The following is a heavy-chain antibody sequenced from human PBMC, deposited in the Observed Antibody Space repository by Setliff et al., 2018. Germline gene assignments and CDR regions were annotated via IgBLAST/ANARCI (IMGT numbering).Heavy chain of an antibody. CDR3: SRLVRYCTTTTCQRLSGGEY. CDR1: GYTFTNYG. Sequence: GASVKVSCKTSGYTFTNYGINWVRQAPGQGLEWMGWIGVYTGKTYYADKFQGRVTMTTDSSTDTAYLELRSLKSDDTAVYYCSRLVRYCTTTTCQRLSGGEYWGQGTLVTVSS. CDR2: IGVYTGKT. V-gene: IGHV1-18*01. D-gene: IGHD2-8*01. J-gene: IGHJ4*02.